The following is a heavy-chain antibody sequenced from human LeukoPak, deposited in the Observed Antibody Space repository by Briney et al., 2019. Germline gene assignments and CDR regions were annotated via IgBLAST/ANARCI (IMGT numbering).Heavy chain of an antibody. Sequence: GGSLRLSCAASGFTFSSYGMHWVRQAPGKGLEWVAFIRYDGSNKYYADSVKGRFTISRDNSKNTLHLEMNSLRPEDTGVCYCAKDSRGLWFGEIISHFDYWGQGTLVTVSS. D-gene: IGHD3-10*01. CDR2: IRYDGSNK. CDR3: AKDSRGLWFGEIISHFDY. J-gene: IGHJ4*02. CDR1: GFTFSSYG. V-gene: IGHV3-30*02.